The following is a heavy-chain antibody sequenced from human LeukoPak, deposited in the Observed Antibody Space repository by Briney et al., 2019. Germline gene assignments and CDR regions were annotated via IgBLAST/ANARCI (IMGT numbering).Heavy chain of an antibody. CDR2: ISGTGVST. CDR1: GFTFSNYA. V-gene: IGHV3-23*01. Sequence: GGSLRLSCAASGFTFSNYAMSWVRQAPGKGLEWVSAISGTGVSTYYADSVKGRFTISRDNSKNTLYVQMNSLRAEDTAIYYCAKREEGYYYYGMDVWGQGTTVTVSS. CDR3: AKREEGYYYYGMDV. J-gene: IGHJ6*02.